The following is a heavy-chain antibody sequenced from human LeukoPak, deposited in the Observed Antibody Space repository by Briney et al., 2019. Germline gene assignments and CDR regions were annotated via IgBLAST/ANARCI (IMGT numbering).Heavy chain of an antibody. Sequence: GGSLRLSCAASGFTFSNYAMSWVRQAPEKGLEWVSSVTGGGTSTYYADSVKGRFTISRDNSKNSLYLQMNSLRAEDTAVYYCARYYYYGSGSYYHYYYMDVWGKGTTVTISS. CDR3: ARYYYYGSGSYYHYYYMDV. V-gene: IGHV3-23*01. D-gene: IGHD3-10*01. CDR2: VTGGGTST. CDR1: GFTFSNYA. J-gene: IGHJ6*03.